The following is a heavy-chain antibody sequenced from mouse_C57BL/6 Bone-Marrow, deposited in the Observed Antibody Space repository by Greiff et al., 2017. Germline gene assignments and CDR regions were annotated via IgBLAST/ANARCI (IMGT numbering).Heavy chain of an antibody. CDR1: GFTFSSYA. CDR2: ISDGGSYT. Sequence: DVQLVESGGGLVKPGGSLKLSCAASGFTFSSYAMSWVRQTPEKRLEWVATISDGGSYTYYPDNVKGRFTISRDNAKNNLYLQMSHLKSEDTAMYYCARDLLSYWGQGTLVTVSA. V-gene: IGHV5-4*01. CDR3: ARDLLSY. J-gene: IGHJ3*01.